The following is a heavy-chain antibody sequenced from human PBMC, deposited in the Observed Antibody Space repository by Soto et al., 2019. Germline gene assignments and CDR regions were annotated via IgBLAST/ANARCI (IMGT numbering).Heavy chain of an antibody. J-gene: IGHJ4*02. V-gene: IGHV1-8*01. Sequence: QVQLVQSGAEVKKPGASVKVSCKASGYTFTNSDINWVRQATGQGLEWVGWVNPNSGNRGYALKFQGRVTMTTETSISTAYMDLSSLRSEDTAVYYCAGGRYSGYDYLDSWGQGTLVIVSS. CDR3: AGGRYSGYDYLDS. D-gene: IGHD5-12*01. CDR2: VNPNSGNR. CDR1: GYTFTNSD.